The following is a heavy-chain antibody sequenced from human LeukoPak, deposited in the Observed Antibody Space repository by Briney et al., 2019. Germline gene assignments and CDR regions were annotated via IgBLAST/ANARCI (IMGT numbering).Heavy chain of an antibody. V-gene: IGHV3-30*04. Sequence: GGSLRLSCAASGFTFSSYAMHWVRQAPGKGLEWVAVISYDGSNKYYADSVKGRFTISRDNSKNTLYLQMNSLRAEDTAVYYCARVQMLYSSSLDYWGQGTLVTVSS. D-gene: IGHD6-13*01. CDR3: ARVQMLYSSSLDY. J-gene: IGHJ4*02. CDR2: ISYDGSNK. CDR1: GFTFSSYA.